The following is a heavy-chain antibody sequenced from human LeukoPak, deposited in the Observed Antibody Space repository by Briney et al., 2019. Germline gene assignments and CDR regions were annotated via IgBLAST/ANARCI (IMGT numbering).Heavy chain of an antibody. CDR1: GFTFSTVN. V-gene: IGHV3-30*03. CDR2: FSSDGRST. CDR3: ARFGGSSFDY. J-gene: IGHJ4*02. Sequence: GRSLRLSCAASGFTFSTVNMHWVRQDPGKWLEWVAVFSSDGRSTFYAENVQGRFTLSRDNSKNTLSLQMNSLRAEDTAVYYCARFGGSSFDYWGQGTLVTVSS. D-gene: IGHD1-26*01.